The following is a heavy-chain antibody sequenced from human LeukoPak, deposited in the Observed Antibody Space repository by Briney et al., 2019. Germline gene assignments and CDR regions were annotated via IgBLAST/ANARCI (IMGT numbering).Heavy chain of an antibody. D-gene: IGHD2-15*01. CDR2: IYPGDSDT. CDR1: GYSFTSYW. V-gene: IGHV5-51*01. Sequence: GESLKISCKGSGYSFTSYWIAWVRQMPGKGLECMGIIYPGDSDTRYSPSFQGQVTISADKSISTAYLQWSSLKASDTAMYYCARIQAVAATPYAAFDIWGQGTMVTVSS. CDR3: ARIQAVAATPYAAFDI. J-gene: IGHJ3*02.